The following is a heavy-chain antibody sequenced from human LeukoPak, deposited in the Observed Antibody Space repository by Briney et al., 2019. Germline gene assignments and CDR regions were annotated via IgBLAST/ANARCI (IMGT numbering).Heavy chain of an antibody. J-gene: IGHJ3*02. CDR1: GFPFSNYG. CDR3: AKTYAFDI. CDR2: ISGSGDST. Sequence: PGGSLRLSCAASGFPFSNYGMSWLRQAPGKGLEWVSAISGSGDSTNYADSVKGRFTISRDNSKNTLYLQMNSLRAEDTAVYYCAKTYAFDIWGRGTLVTVSS. V-gene: IGHV3-23*01.